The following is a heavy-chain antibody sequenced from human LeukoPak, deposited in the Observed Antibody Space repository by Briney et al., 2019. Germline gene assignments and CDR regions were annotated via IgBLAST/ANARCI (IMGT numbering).Heavy chain of an antibody. D-gene: IGHD3-3*01. V-gene: IGHV3-21*01. CDR1: GFTFSSYS. Sequence: GGSLRLSCAASGFTFSSYSMNWVRQAPGKGLEWVSSISSSSSYIYYADSVKGRFTISRDNAKNSLYLQMNSLRAEDTAVYYCHLEWLSSEGVDYWGQGTLVTVSS. J-gene: IGHJ4*02. CDR2: ISSSSSYI. CDR3: HLEWLSSEGVDY.